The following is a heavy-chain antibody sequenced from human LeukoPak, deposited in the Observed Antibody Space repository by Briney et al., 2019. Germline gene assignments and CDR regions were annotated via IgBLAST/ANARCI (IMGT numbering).Heavy chain of an antibody. V-gene: IGHV6-1*01. D-gene: IGHD1-26*01. Sequence: SVKSRITINPDTSKNQVSLQLNSVTPEDMAVYYCARAISGSLDYWGQGTLVTVSP. CDR3: ARAISGSLDY. J-gene: IGHJ4*02.